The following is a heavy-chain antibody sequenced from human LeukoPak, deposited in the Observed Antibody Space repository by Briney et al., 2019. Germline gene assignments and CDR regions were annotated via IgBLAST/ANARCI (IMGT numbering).Heavy chain of an antibody. CDR3: ARRRGGTSGYSSGWTIFDY. V-gene: IGHV5-51*01. CDR2: IYYGGSDT. J-gene: IGHJ4*02. Sequence: GEALKISCQGSGYRFRRNRIAWVRQIPGKGLGWMGIIYYGGSDTLCSLSFEGEDLLSGDKSISPAYLQWRSLKASDSAMYYCARRRGGTSGYSSGWTIFDYWGQGTLVTVSS. CDR1: GYRFRRNR. D-gene: IGHD6-19*01.